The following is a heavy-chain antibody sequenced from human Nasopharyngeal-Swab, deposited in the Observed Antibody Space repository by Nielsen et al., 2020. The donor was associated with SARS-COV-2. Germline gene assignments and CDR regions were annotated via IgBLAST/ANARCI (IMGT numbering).Heavy chain of an antibody. CDR3: ATDYYGSGSYYNLYYYYGMDV. Sequence: GGSLRLSCAASGFTFSSYSMNWVRQAPGKGLEWVSSISSSSSYIYYADSVKGRFTISRDNAKNSLYLQMNSLRDEDTAVYYCATDYYGSGSYYNLYYYYGMDVWGQGTTVTVSS. J-gene: IGHJ6*02. CDR2: ISSSSSYI. V-gene: IGHV3-21*01. CDR1: GFTFSSYS. D-gene: IGHD3-10*01.